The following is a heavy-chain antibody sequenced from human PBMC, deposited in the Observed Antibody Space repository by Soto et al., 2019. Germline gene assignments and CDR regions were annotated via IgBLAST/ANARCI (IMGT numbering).Heavy chain of an antibody. Sequence: QVQLQESGPGLVKPSETLSLTCTVSGGSISSYYWSWIRQPPGKGLEWIGYIYYSGSTNYNPSLKSRFTISVDTSKIQFSLKLSSVTAADTAVYYCARERGTVRDFDYWGQGTLVTVSS. CDR3: ARERGTVRDFDY. V-gene: IGHV4-59*01. J-gene: IGHJ4*02. CDR1: GGSISSYY. D-gene: IGHD4-17*01. CDR2: IYYSGST.